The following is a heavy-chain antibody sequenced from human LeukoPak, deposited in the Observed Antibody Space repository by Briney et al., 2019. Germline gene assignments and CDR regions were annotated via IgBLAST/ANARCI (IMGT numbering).Heavy chain of an antibody. J-gene: IGHJ4*02. V-gene: IGHV4-59*08. CDR1: GGSISSYY. CDR2: IYYSGST. CDR3: ARGVRGSGSYFDY. D-gene: IGHD3-10*01. Sequence: PSETLSLTCTVSGGSISSYYWSWIRQPPGKGLEWIGYIYYSGSTNYNPSLKSRVTISVDTSKNQFSLKLSSVTAADTAVYYCARGVRGSGSYFDYWGQGTLVTVSS.